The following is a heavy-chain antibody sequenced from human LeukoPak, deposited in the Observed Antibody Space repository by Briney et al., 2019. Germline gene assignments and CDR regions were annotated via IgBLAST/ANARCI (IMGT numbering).Heavy chain of an antibody. CDR2: ISYDGSNK. CDR1: GFTFSSYA. V-gene: IGHV3-30-3*01. J-gene: IGHJ4*02. D-gene: IGHD3-3*01. Sequence: PGGSLRLSCAASGFTFSSYAMHWVRQAPGKGLEWVAVISYDGSNKYYADSVKGRFTISRDNSKNTLYLQMNSLRAEDTAVYYCARSFWSGYYATNYFDYWGQGTLVTVSS. CDR3: ARSFWSGYYATNYFDY.